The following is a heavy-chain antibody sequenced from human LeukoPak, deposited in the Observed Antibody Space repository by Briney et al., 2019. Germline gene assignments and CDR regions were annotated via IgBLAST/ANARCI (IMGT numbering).Heavy chain of an antibody. J-gene: IGHJ3*02. CDR3: AGSQQLVRAFDI. D-gene: IGHD6-13*01. V-gene: IGHV4-39*07. CDR2: IYYSGST. Sequence: PSETLSLTCTVSGGSISSSSYYWGWIRQPPGKGLEWIGSIYYSGSTYYNPSLKSRVTISVDTSKNQFSLKLSSVTAADTAVYYCAGSQQLVRAFDIWGQGTMVTVSS. CDR1: GGSISSSSYY.